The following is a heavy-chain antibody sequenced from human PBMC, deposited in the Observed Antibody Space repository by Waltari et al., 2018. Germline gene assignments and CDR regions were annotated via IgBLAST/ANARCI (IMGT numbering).Heavy chain of an antibody. V-gene: IGHV4-39*07. Sequence: QLQLQESGPGLVKPSETLSLTCTVSGGSISSSSYYWGWIRQPPGKGLEWIGSIYYSGSTYYNPSLKSRVTISVDTSKNQFSLKLSSVTAADTAVYYCALDCSGGSCYEDYWGQGTLVTVSS. CDR2: IYYSGST. CDR3: ALDCSGGSCYEDY. D-gene: IGHD2-15*01. J-gene: IGHJ4*02. CDR1: GGSISSSSYY.